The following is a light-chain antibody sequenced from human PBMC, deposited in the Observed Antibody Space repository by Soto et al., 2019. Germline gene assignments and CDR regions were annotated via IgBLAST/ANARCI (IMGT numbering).Light chain of an antibody. Sequence: QSALTQPASVSGSPGQSITISCTGTSSDVGGYNFVSWYQQHPGKAPKFMIYDVSNRPSGVSNCFSGSKSGNTASLTFSGFQAEDEADYYCSSYITSTTRQIVFGTGTKVTVL. J-gene: IGLJ1*01. CDR2: DVS. CDR1: SSDVGGYNF. CDR3: SSYITSTTRQIV. V-gene: IGLV2-14*01.